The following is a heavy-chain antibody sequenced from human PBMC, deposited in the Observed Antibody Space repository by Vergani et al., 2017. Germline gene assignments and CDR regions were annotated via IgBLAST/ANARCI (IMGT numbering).Heavy chain of an antibody. CDR2: LYSRGNP. CDR1: GASVCSSVSSSGSS. CDR3: ARVGHXVAVTGEGPSLEL. D-gene: IGHD2-21*02. J-gene: IGHJ2*01. V-gene: IGHV4-39*01. Sequence: QVRLQESGPGLVTPSETLCLTCTVSGASVCSSVSSSGSSWGWLRQPPGKGLEWIARLYSRGNPYYSPSLRSRLTISVDTSKKQFSLRLNSVTTADTAVYYCARVGHXVAVTGEGPSLELWCRGTLVTVSS.